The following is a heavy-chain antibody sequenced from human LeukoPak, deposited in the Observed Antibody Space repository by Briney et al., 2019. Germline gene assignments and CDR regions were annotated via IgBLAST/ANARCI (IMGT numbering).Heavy chain of an antibody. CDR1: GYSFTSYW. CDR3: ARQTAGGASYYYYGMDV. CDR2: IYPGDSDT. D-gene: IGHD2-21*02. V-gene: IGHV5-51*01. Sequence: GESLKISCKGSGYSFTSYWIGWVRQMPGKGLEWMGIIYPGDSDTRYSPSFQGQVTISADKSISTAYLQWSSLKASDTAMYYCARQTAGGASYYYYGMDVWGQGTTVTVSS. J-gene: IGHJ6*02.